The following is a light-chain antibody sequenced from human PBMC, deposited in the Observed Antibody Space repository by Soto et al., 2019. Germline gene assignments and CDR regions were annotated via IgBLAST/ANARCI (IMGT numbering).Light chain of an antibody. Sequence: QSVLTQPPSASGSPGQSVTISCTGTSSDVGGYKYVSWYQQHPGKAPKLMIYEVTKRPSGVPDRFSGSKSGNAASLTVSGLQAEDEADYSSSSYAGSNNLYVFGTGTKVTVL. CDR3: SSYAGSNNLYV. CDR2: EVT. J-gene: IGLJ1*01. V-gene: IGLV2-8*01. CDR1: SSDVGGYKY.